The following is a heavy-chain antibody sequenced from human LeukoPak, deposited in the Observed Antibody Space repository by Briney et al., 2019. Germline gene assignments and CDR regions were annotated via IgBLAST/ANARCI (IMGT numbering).Heavy chain of an antibody. CDR2: ISGSGGST. J-gene: IGHJ6*03. D-gene: IGHD4-17*01. V-gene: IGHV3-23*01. CDR1: GFTFSSYA. CDR3: AKQPYGDYYYYYMDV. Sequence: PGGSLRLSCAASGFTFSSYAMSWVRQAPGKGLEWVSAISGSGGSTYYADSVKGRFTISRDNSKNTLYLQMNSLRAEDTAVYYCAKQPYGDYYYYYMDVWGKGTTVTVSS.